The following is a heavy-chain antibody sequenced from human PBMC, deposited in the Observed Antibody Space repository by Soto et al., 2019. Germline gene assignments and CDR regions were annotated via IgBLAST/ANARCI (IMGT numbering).Heavy chain of an antibody. CDR1: GGTFRTSA. Sequence: QVQLVQSGAEVKKPGSSVKVSCKASGGTFRTSAISWVRQAPGQGLEWVGGIMPVFRRPKYAQNFQGRVTITADESTSTAYMELSSLRSDDTAIHYCARDKDRPQLGGNYYYILDVWGQGTAVTVSS. D-gene: IGHD3-3*02. J-gene: IGHJ6*02. CDR2: IMPVFRRP. V-gene: IGHV1-69*12. CDR3: ARDKDRPQLGGNYYYILDV.